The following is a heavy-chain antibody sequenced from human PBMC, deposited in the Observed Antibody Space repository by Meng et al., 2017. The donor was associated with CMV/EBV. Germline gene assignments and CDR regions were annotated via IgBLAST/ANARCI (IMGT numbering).Heavy chain of an antibody. D-gene: IGHD6-13*01. V-gene: IGHV1-46*01. CDR3: ARRQQVGADY. CDR1: GYTFTSYY. CDR2: INPSGGST. Sequence: ASVKVSCKASGYTFTSYYMHWVRQAPGQGLEWMGIINPSGGSTSYAQKFQGRVTMTRDKSISTAYLQWSSLKASDTAMYYCARRQQVGADYWGQGTLVTVSS. J-gene: IGHJ4*02.